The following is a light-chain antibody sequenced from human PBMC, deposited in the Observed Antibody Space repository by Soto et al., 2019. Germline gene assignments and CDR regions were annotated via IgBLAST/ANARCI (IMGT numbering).Light chain of an antibody. J-gene: IGKJ4*01. CDR1: QSLLHSNGYNY. Sequence: DLVMTQSPLSLPVTPGEPASISCRSSQSLLHSNGYNYLDWYLQKPGQSPQLLIYLGSNRYSGVPDRFRGSGSGTDFTLKIIRVEAEDVGVYYCMQALQTPLTFGGGTKVEIK. V-gene: IGKV2-28*01. CDR3: MQALQTPLT. CDR2: LGS.